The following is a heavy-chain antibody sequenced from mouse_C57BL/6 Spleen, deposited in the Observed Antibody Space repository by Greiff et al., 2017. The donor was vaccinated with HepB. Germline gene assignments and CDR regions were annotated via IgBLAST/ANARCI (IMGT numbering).Heavy chain of an antibody. CDR3: ARQYYGSSYDY. CDR1: GFTFSSYG. D-gene: IGHD1-1*01. V-gene: IGHV5-6*01. Sequence: EVQVVESGGDLVKPGGSLKLSCAASGFTFSSYGMSWVRQTPDKRLEWVATISSGGSYTYYPDSVKGRFTISRDNAKNTLYLQMSSLKSEDTAMYYCARQYYGSSYDYWGQGTTLTVSS. CDR2: ISSGGSYT. J-gene: IGHJ2*01.